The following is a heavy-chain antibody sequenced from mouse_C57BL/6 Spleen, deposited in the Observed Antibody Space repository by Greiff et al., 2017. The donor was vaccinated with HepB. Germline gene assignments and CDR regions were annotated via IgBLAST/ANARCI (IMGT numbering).Heavy chain of an antibody. CDR2: IHPNSGST. V-gene: IGHV1-64*01. D-gene: IGHD1-1*01. Sequence: QVQLQQSGAELVKPGASVKLSCKASGYTFTSYWMHWVKQRPGQGLEWIGMIHPNSGSTNYNEKFKSKATLTVDKSSSTAYMQLSSLTSEDSAVYYCARCFYGSSQGFAYWGQGTLVTVSA. J-gene: IGHJ3*01. CDR3: ARCFYGSSQGFAY. CDR1: GYTFTSYW.